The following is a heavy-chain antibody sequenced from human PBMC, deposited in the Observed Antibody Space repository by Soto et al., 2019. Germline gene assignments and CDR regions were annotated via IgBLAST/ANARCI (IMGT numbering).Heavy chain of an antibody. Sequence: GGSLRLSCAASGFTFSNSSMPWVRQAPGKGLEWVAVISYDGRMKYYAESVKGRFTISRDNSKNTLYVQMNSLRAEDTAVYYCAKDVTGTTPYWGEGTLVTVSS. CDR1: GFTFSNSS. D-gene: IGHD1-20*01. J-gene: IGHJ4*02. CDR3: AKDVTGTTPY. V-gene: IGHV3-30*18. CDR2: ISYDGRMK.